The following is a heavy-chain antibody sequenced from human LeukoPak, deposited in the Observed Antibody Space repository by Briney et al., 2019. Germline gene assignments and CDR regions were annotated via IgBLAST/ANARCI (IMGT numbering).Heavy chain of an antibody. CDR2: ISYDGSHT. J-gene: IGHJ6*03. Sequence: PGGSLRLSCAASGFIFSNFAMHWVRQAPGKGLEWVALISYDGSHTYYAESLKGRFTLSRENSRNVLYLQMTRLSGDDSAVYYCAREEQELVRDYYRDVWGKGTTVSVS. CDR1: GFIFSNFA. D-gene: IGHD6-13*01. V-gene: IGHV3-30*01. CDR3: AREEQELVRDYYRDV.